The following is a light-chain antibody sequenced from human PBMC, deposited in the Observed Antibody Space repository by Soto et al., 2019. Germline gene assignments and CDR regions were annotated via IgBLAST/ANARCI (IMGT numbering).Light chain of an antibody. CDR3: QQYNSDSPWT. Sequence: DIPITLSPSSLSTPDADRLTITCQVSQSVDKWLAWFQQKPGKVPKLLIFDASTLQTGVPSRFGGGGSGTEFTLTISGLQPDDFASYYCQQYNSDSPWTFGPGTKVDIK. V-gene: IGKV1-5*01. CDR2: DAS. J-gene: IGKJ3*01. CDR1: QSVDKW.